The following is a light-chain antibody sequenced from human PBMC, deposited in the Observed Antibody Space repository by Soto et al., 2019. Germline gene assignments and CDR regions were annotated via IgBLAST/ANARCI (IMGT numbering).Light chain of an antibody. CDR2: GAS. J-gene: IGKJ1*01. CDR1: QIVSSSY. Sequence: VLTQSPGTLSLSPGEIATLSCGASQIVSSSYLAWYQQKPGQAPRLLIYGASSRATGIPDRFSGSGSGTDFTLTISRLEPEDFAVYYCQQYGSLWTFGQGTKVDIK. CDR3: QQYGSLWT. V-gene: IGKV3-20*01.